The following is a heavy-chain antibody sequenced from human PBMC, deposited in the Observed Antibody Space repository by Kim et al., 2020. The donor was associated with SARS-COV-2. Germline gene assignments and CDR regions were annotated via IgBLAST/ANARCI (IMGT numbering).Heavy chain of an antibody. Sequence: GGSPRLSCAASGFTFSSYSMNWVRQAPWKGLEWVSSISSSSSYIYYADSVKGRFTISRDNAKNSLYLQMNSLRAEDTAVYYCARHRDHSSGWYSGGYWG. J-gene: IGHJ4*01. CDR3: ARHRDHSSGWYSGGY. V-gene: IGHV3-21*01. D-gene: IGHD6-19*01. CDR2: ISSSSSYI. CDR1: GFTFSSYS.